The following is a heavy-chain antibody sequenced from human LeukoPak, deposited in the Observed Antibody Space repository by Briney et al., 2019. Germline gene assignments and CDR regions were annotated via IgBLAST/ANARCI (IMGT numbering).Heavy chain of an antibody. J-gene: IGHJ4*02. CDR3: ARGGIYCSSTICYPDY. D-gene: IGHD2-2*01. Sequence: SETLSLTCTVSGDSISSGNYWGWIRQPPGKGLEWIGSIFHTGSTYFNLSLKSRVTISVDTSKNQFSLRLSSVTAADTAVYYCARGGIYCSSTICYPDYWGQGTLVTVSS. CDR1: GDSISSGNY. V-gene: IGHV4-38-2*02. CDR2: IFHTGST.